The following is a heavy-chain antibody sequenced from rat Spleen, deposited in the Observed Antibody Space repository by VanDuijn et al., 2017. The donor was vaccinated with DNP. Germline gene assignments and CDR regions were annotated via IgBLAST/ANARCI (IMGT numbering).Heavy chain of an antibody. V-gene: IGHV5S10*01. CDR1: GFTFSDYN. D-gene: IGHD1-1*01. Sequence: EVQLVESGGGLVQPGRSLKLSCAASGFTFSDYNMAWVRQSPKKGLEWVATIFYDGSRTYYRDSVKGRFTISRYNAESTLYLQGDSLRSEDTATYYCARLGLQWPHWFAYWGQGTLVTVSS. CDR2: IFYDGSRT. CDR3: ARLGLQWPHWFAY. J-gene: IGHJ3*01.